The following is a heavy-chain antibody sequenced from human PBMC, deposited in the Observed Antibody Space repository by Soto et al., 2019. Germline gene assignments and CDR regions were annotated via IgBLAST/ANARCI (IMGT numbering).Heavy chain of an antibody. CDR1: GGSISSYY. J-gene: IGHJ5*02. CDR3: ARLLTSYCSSTSCYPIWFYP. D-gene: IGHD2-2*01. CDR2: IYYSGST. Sequence: PSETLSLTCTVSGGSISSYYWSWIRQPPGKGLEWIGYIYYSGSTNYNPSLKSRVTISVDTSKNQFSLKLSSVTAADTAVYYCARLLTSYCSSTSCYPIWFYPWGQGTLVTVSS. V-gene: IGHV4-59*08.